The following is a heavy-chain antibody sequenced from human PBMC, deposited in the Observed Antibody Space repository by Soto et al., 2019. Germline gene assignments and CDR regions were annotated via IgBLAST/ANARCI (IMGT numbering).Heavy chain of an antibody. CDR3: ARGAIAVAGTIDY. Sequence: QVQLVESGGGVVQPGRSLRLSCAASGFTFSSYGMHWVRQAPGKGLEWVAVIWYDGSNKYYADSVKGRFTISRDNSKNTLYLQMNSLRAEDTAVYYCARGAIAVAGTIDYWGQGTLVTVSS. D-gene: IGHD6-19*01. V-gene: IGHV3-33*01. CDR2: IWYDGSNK. J-gene: IGHJ4*02. CDR1: GFTFSSYG.